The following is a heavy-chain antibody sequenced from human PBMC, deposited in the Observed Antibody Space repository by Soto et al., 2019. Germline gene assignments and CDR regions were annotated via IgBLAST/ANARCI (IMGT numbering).Heavy chain of an antibody. V-gene: IGHV4-61*03. CDR1: GGSVSSGTDY. CDR3: ARETRYSDGNGYYYYYGMDV. D-gene: IGHD2-8*01. CDR2: VYYSGST. J-gene: IGHJ6*02. Sequence: SETLSLTCAVSGGSVSSGTDYWSWIRQPPGKGLEWLGYVYYSGSTKYNPSLKSRVTISVDTSRNHFSLEVNSVTAADTALYYCARETRYSDGNGYYYYYGMDVWGQGITVTVSS.